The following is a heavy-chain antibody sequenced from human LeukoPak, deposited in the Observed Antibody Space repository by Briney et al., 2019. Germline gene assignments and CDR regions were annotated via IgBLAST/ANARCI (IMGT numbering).Heavy chain of an antibody. CDR2: IIPIFGTA. J-gene: IGHJ4*02. Sequence: SVKVSCKASGGTFSSYAISWVRQAPGQGLEWMGGIIPIFGTANYAQKFQGRVTITADESTSTAYMELSSLRSEDTAVYYCARGPDSSGYHFDYWGQGTLVTVSS. D-gene: IGHD3-22*01. V-gene: IGHV1-69*13. CDR1: GGTFSSYA. CDR3: ARGPDSSGYHFDY.